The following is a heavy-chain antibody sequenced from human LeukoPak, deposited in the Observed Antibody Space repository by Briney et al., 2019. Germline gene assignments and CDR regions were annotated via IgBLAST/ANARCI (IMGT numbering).Heavy chain of an antibody. CDR3: VREAAATLFDY. J-gene: IGHJ4*02. V-gene: IGHV3-21*01. CDR2: ISSSSSYI. Sequence: PGGSLRLSCAASGFTFSSYSMNWVRQAPGKGLEGGSSISSSSSYIYYADSVKGRFTISRDNAKNSLYLQMNSLRAEDTAVYYCVREAAATLFDYWGQGTLVTVSS. D-gene: IGHD1-26*01. CDR1: GFTFSSYS.